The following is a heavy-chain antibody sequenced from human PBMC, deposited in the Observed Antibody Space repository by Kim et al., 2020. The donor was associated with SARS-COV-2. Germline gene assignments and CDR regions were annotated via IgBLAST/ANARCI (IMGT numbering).Heavy chain of an antibody. CDR3: ARGKYFDY. Sequence: SSDTSYAQGFQGKVTMARETSMSTAYLELSTLRSEATAVYYCARGKYFDYWGQGTLVTVSS. V-gene: IGHV1-8*01. CDR2: SSDT. J-gene: IGHJ4*02.